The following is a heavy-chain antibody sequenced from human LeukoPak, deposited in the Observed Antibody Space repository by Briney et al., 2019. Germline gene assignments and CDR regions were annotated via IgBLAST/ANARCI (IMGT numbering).Heavy chain of an antibody. CDR3: ARDQPQPLWALSSGWYPDAFDI. J-gene: IGHJ3*02. Sequence: ASVKVSCKASGYTFTSYGISWVRQAPGQGLEWMGWISAYNGNTNYAQKLQGRVTMTTDTSTSTAYMELRSLRSDDTAVYYCARDQPQPLWALSSGWYPDAFDIWGQGTMVTVSS. CDR2: ISAYNGNT. CDR1: GYTFTSYG. V-gene: IGHV1-18*01. D-gene: IGHD6-19*01.